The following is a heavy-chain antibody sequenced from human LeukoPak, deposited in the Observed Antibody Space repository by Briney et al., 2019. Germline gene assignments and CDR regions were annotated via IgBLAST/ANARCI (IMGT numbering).Heavy chain of an antibody. CDR1: GFTFSSFW. V-gene: IGHV3-7*01. D-gene: IGHD3-22*01. Sequence: GGSLRLSCAASGFTFSSFWMGWVRQAPGKGLEWVASIKQDGSEKHYVDSVKGRFTISRDNAKNSLYLQMNSLRAEDTAMYYCARVDYYDKYAFDIWGQGTMVTVSS. J-gene: IGHJ3*02. CDR3: ARVDYYDKYAFDI. CDR2: IKQDGSEK.